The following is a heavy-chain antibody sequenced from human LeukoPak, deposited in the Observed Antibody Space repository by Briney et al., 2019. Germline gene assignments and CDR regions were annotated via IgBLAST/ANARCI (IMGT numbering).Heavy chain of an antibody. D-gene: IGHD4-17*01. V-gene: IGHV3-66*01. J-gene: IGHJ4*02. Sequence: GGSLRLSCAASGFTVSTNYMGWVRQAPGKGLEWVSLIYSGGGTYYADSVKGRFTISRDNSRNTLSLQMNSLRVDDTAVYYCARGFRSVTTWGYFDYWGQGALVTVSS. CDR3: ARGFRSVTTWGYFDY. CDR1: GFTVSTNY. CDR2: IYSGGGT.